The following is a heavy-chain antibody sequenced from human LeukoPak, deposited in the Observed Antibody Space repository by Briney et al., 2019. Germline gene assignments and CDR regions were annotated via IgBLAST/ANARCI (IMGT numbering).Heavy chain of an antibody. J-gene: IGHJ4*02. CDR1: GFTFSSYA. CDR3: ASEVVVVAATDY. Sequence: GGSLRLSCAASGFTFSSYAMSWVRQAPGKGLEWVAVISYDGSNKYYADSVKGRFTISRDNSKNTLYLQMNSLRAEDTAVYYCASEVVVVAATDYWGQGTLVTVSS. V-gene: IGHV3-30-3*01. CDR2: ISYDGSNK. D-gene: IGHD2-15*01.